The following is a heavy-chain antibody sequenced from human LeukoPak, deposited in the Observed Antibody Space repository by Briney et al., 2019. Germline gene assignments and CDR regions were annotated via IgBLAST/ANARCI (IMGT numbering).Heavy chain of an antibody. CDR1: GGSISSYY. CDR3: ARGYQTLLDY. CDR2: IYYSGST. J-gene: IGHJ4*02. V-gene: IGHV4-59*01. Sequence: SETLSLTCTVSGGSISSYYWSWIRQPPGKGLEWIGYIYYSGSTNYNPSLKSRVTISVDTSKNQFSLKLSSVTAADTAVYYCARGYQTLLDYWGQGTLVTVSS. D-gene: IGHD2-2*01.